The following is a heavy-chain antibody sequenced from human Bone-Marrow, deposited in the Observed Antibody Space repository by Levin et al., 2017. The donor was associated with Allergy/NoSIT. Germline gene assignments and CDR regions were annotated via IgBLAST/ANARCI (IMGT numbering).Heavy chain of an antibody. D-gene: IGHD4-17*01. V-gene: IGHV3-23*01. J-gene: IGHJ3*01. CDR2: ISGSGGSPYSADSVKGHFST. CDR1: GFTFLSYA. Sequence: PGGSLRLSCAASGFTFLSYAMNWVRQAPGKGLEWVSGISGSGGSPYSADSVKGHFSTYYADSVKGRFTVSRDNSKSALYLQMNSLRVEDTAVYYCVKVGYGDSSDGFDVWGQGTMVTVSS. CDR3: VKVGYGDSSDGFDV.